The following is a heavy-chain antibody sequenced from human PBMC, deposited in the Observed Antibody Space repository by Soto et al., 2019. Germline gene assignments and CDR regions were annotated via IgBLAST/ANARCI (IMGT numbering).Heavy chain of an antibody. V-gene: IGHV4-59*08. CDR1: DGSVSSYY. J-gene: IGHJ4*02. CDR2: IYYSEST. Sequence: QVLLQESGPGLVKPSETLSLTCTVSDGSVSSYYWSWIRQPPGKGLEWIGYIYYSESTNYNPSLKSIITITVDTSKNQFFLKLSSVTAADTAGYYCARHWGDCSSARCYTFDYWGQGTLVTVSS. CDR3: ARHWGDCSSARCYTFDY. D-gene: IGHD2-2*02.